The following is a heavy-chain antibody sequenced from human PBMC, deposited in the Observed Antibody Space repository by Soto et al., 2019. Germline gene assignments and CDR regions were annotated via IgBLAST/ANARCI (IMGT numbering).Heavy chain of an antibody. Sequence: GGSLSLSCVASGFTFDEYVMAWVRQAPGPGLEWVSHVTASGGDTYYADSVKGRYTISRYNSKNTLFLQINTLRADDTAIYFCARRTSFLGGFDYWGQGALVTVSS. V-gene: IGHV3-23*01. CDR1: GFTFDEYV. D-gene: IGHD3-16*01. CDR2: VTASGGDT. CDR3: ARRTSFLGGFDY. J-gene: IGHJ4*02.